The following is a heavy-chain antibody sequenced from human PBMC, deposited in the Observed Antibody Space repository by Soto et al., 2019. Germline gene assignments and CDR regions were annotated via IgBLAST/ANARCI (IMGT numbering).Heavy chain of an antibody. D-gene: IGHD2-2*01. Sequence: GSLRLSCAASGFTFSTHSMNWVRQAPGKGLEWISYITSSSGTMYADSVKGRFTISRDNAKNSLYLQMNSPRAEDTAVYFCVGEVGFQLIYWGQGTLVTVSS. CDR1: GFTFSTHS. CDR2: ITSSSGTM. J-gene: IGHJ4*02. V-gene: IGHV3-48*01. CDR3: VGEVGFQLIY.